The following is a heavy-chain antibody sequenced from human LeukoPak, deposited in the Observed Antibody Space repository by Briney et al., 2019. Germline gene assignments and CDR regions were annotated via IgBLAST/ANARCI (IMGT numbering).Heavy chain of an antibody. CDR1: GFTFSSYA. V-gene: IGHV3-23*01. Sequence: PGGSLRLSCAASGFTFSSYAMSWVRQAPGKGLEWVSAISGSGGSTYYADSVKGRFTISRDNSKNTLYLQMNSLRAEDTAVYYCAKDYRSWGGQYYFDYWGQGTLVTVSS. D-gene: IGHD2-21*01. CDR3: AKDYRSWGGQYYFDY. J-gene: IGHJ4*02. CDR2: ISGSGGST.